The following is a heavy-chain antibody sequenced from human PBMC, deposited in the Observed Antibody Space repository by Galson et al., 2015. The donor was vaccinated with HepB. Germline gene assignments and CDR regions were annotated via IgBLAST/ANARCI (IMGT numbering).Heavy chain of an antibody. V-gene: IGHV3-30*06. Sequence: SLRLSRAASGFAFGAYAMHWVRQTPVKGLECVAYVSHDETKKHYAGSVQGRFTVSRDNSKDTLFLQMNSLRSDDTALYYCATVGWVMTPGFDVWGRGAMVTVSS. CDR3: ATVGWVMTPGFDV. J-gene: IGHJ3*01. D-gene: IGHD2-21*02. CDR2: VSHDETKK. CDR1: GFAFGAYA.